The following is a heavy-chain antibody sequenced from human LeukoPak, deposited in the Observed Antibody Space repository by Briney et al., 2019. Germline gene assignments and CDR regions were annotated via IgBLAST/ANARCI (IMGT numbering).Heavy chain of an antibody. Sequence: GASVKVSCKASGYTFTSYDINWVRQANGQGLEWMGWMNPNSGNTGYAQKFQGSVTMTRNTSISTAYMELSSLRSEDTAVYYCARGLVRVGNDYWGQGTLVTVSS. J-gene: IGHJ4*02. D-gene: IGHD3-10*01. V-gene: IGHV1-8*01. CDR1: GYTFTSYD. CDR2: MNPNSGNT. CDR3: ARGLVRVGNDY.